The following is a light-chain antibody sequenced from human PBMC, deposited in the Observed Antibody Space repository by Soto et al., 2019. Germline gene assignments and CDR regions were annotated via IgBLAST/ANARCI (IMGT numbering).Light chain of an antibody. CDR2: DVS. CDR1: QSIESS. V-gene: IGKV1-5*01. J-gene: IGKJ2*01. CDR3: QQYTGYSSST. Sequence: DIQMTQSPSTLSASVGDRVTITCRASQSIESSLAWYQQKPGKAPKVMIYDVSKLESGVPSRFSGSGSGTEFTLTISSLQPDDFATYYCQQYTGYSSSTLGQGTRLEIK.